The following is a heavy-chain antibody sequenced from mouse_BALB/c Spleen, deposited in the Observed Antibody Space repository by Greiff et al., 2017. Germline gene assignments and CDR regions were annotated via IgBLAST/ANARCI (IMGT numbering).Heavy chain of an antibody. CDR3: ARATARAFCAMDY. CDR2: INPNNGGT. D-gene: IGHD3-2*01. Sequence: VQLQQSGPELVKPGASVKIPCKASGYTFTDYNMDWVKQSHGKSLEWIGDINPNNGGTIYNQKFKGKATLTVDKSSSTAYMELRSLTSEDTAVYYYARATARAFCAMDYWGQGTSVTVSS. J-gene: IGHJ4*01. V-gene: IGHV1-18*01. CDR1: GYTFTDYN.